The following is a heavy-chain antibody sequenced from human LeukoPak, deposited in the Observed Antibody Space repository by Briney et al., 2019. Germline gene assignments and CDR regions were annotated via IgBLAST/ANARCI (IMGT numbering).Heavy chain of an antibody. D-gene: IGHD6-19*01. V-gene: IGHV3-66*01. CDR2: IYSGGST. J-gene: IGHJ4*02. CDR1: GFTFSSYG. Sequence: GGTLRLSCAASGFTFSSYGMSWVRQAPGKGLEWVSVIYSGGSTYYADSVKGRFTISRDDSKNTLYLQMNSLRVEDTAFYYCATSVSAGWYGYFDFWGQGTLVTVSS. CDR3: ATSVSAGWYGYFDF.